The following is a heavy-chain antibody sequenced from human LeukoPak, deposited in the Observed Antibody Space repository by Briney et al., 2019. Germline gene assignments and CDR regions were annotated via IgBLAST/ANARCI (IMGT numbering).Heavy chain of an antibody. V-gene: IGHV3-23*01. CDR3: ARVSKLGRKIAGY. J-gene: IGHJ4*02. D-gene: IGHD6-13*01. CDR1: GFTFSSYA. Sequence: PGGSLRLSCAASGFTFSSYAMSLVRQAPGKGLEWVSAISGSGGSTYYADSVKGRFTISRDNAKNSLYLQMNSLRAEDTAVYYCARVSKLGRKIAGYWGQGTLVTVSS. CDR2: ISGSGGST.